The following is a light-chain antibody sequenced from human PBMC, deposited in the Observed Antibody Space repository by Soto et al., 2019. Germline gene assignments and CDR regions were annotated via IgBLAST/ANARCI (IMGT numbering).Light chain of an antibody. V-gene: IGKV3D-15*01. J-gene: IGKJ4*01. CDR3: QQYNNWPLT. Sequence: EIVMTQSPATLSVSPGDRATLSCRASQSVGNDLAWYQQKPGQAPRLLIYDASTRATVIPARFSGSGSGTEFTLTISSLLSEDFAVYSCQQYNNWPLTFGGGTKVEIK. CDR1: QSVGND. CDR2: DAS.